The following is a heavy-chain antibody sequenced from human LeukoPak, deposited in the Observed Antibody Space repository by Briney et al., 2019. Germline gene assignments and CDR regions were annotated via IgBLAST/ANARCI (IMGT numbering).Heavy chain of an antibody. CDR1: GGSFSGYY. D-gene: IGHD6-19*01. Sequence: SETLSLTCAVYGGSFSGYYWSWIRQPPGKGLEWIGEINHSGSTNYNPSLKSRVTISVDTSKNQFSLKLSSVAAADTAVYYCARPPPPVAGNGPKSHTSYELSWFDPWGQGTLVTVSS. J-gene: IGHJ5*02. V-gene: IGHV4-34*01. CDR3: ARPPPPVAGNGPKSHTSYELSWFDP. CDR2: INHSGST.